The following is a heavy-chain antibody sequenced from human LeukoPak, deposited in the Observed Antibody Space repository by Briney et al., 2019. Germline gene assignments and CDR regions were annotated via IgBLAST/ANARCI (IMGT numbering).Heavy chain of an antibody. J-gene: IGHJ4*02. CDR1: GYTFTNYC. Sequence: ASVTVSCKASGYTFTNYCISWVRQAPGQGREWMGWINAYDGNTMYTQRVQGRVTMTTDTSTSTAYMELRSLRSDDTAVYYCARAGYYYDSSGYIIPTDYWGQGTLVTVSS. D-gene: IGHD3-22*01. CDR3: ARAGYYYDSSGYIIPTDY. V-gene: IGHV1-18*01. CDR2: INAYDGNT.